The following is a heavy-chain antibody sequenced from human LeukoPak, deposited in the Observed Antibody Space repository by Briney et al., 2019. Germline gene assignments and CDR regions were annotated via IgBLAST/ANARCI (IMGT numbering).Heavy chain of an antibody. V-gene: IGHV4-4*09. CDR2: ISTSGST. CDR1: AASISNYY. J-gene: IGHJ4*02. Sequence: SETLSLTCAVSAASISNYYWSWIRQAPGKGLEGIGYISTSGSTNYNPSLKSRVSISLETSKNRFSLNLNFVTAADTAVYYCASPRSGYRYTFDYWGQGALVTVSS. CDR3: ASPRSGYRYTFDY. D-gene: IGHD3-22*01.